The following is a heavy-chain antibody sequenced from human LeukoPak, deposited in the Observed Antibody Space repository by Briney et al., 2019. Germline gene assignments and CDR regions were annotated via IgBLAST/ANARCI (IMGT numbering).Heavy chain of an antibody. CDR1: GYTFTGYY. Sequence: ASVKVSCKASGYTFTGYYMHWVRQAPGQGLERMGRINPNSGGTNYAQKFQGRVTMTRDTSISTAYMELSRLRSDDTAVYYCARVSGSGGAFDYWGQGTLVTVSS. CDR3: ARVSGSGGAFDY. D-gene: IGHD6-19*01. CDR2: INPNSGGT. J-gene: IGHJ4*02. V-gene: IGHV1-2*06.